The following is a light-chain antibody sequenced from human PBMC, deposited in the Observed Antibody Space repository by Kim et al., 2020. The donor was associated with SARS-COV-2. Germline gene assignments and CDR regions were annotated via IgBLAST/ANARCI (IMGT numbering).Light chain of an antibody. Sequence: PGERATLSCRASQSLSSEYLAWYQQTSGQPPRLLIFGASSRAAGIPDRFSGSGSGTDFTLTISRLEPEDFAVYYCQQYTRSPPAYTFSQGTKLEI. J-gene: IGKJ2*01. CDR2: GAS. V-gene: IGKV3-20*01. CDR1: QSLSSEY. CDR3: QQYTRSPPAYT.